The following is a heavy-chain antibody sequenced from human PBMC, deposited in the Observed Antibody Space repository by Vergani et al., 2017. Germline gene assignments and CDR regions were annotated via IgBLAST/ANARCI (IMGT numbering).Heavy chain of an antibody. CDR1: GGSISSSSYY. CDR3: ASDPYYYDSSGYDY. J-gene: IGHJ4*02. D-gene: IGHD3-22*01. CDR2: IYYSGST. Sequence: QLQLQESGPGLVKPSETLSLTCTVSGGSISSSSYYWGWIRQPPGKGLEWIGSIYYSGSTYYNPSLKSRVTISVDTSKNQFSPKLSSVTAADTAVYYCASDPYYYDSSGYDYWGQGTLVTVSS. V-gene: IGHV4-39*07.